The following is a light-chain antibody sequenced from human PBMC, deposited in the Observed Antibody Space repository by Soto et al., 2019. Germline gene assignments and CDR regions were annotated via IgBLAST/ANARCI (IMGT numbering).Light chain of an antibody. CDR1: QTIYSN. CDR2: RAS. CDR3: QQYNNWPRT. Sequence: IGMTQSPATLSVSPGEIATLSCRASQTIYSNVAWYQQRPGQPPRLLIYRASSRATGIPARFSGSGSGTEFTRTINSLQSEDFAVYYCQQYNNWPRTFGQGTKVDIK. V-gene: IGKV3-15*01. J-gene: IGKJ1*01.